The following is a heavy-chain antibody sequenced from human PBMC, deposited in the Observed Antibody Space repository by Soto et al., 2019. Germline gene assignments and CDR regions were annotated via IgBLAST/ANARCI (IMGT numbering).Heavy chain of an antibody. CDR1: GYTLTELS. CDR2: FDPEDGET. V-gene: IGHV1-24*01. Sequence: GASVKVSCKVSGYTLTELSMHWVRQAPGKGLEWMGGFDPEDGETIYAQKFQGRVTMTEDTSTDTAYMELSSLRSEDTDVYYCATGMDQLLWYYFDYWGQGTLVTVSS. D-gene: IGHD2-2*01. CDR3: ATGMDQLLWYYFDY. J-gene: IGHJ4*02.